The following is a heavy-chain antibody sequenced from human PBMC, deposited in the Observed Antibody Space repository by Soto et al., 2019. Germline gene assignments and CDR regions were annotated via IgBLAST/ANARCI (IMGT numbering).Heavy chain of an antibody. V-gene: IGHV3-33*01. CDR2: IWYDGSNK. D-gene: IGHD1-7*01. J-gene: IGHJ6*02. CDR3: ASLTGTREGMDV. CDR1: GFTFSSYG. Sequence: GGSLRLSCAASGFTFSSYGMHWVRQAPGKGLEWVAVIWYDGSNKYYADSVKGRFTISRDNSKNTLYLQMNSLRAEDTAVYYCASLTGTREGMDVWGQGTTVTVSS.